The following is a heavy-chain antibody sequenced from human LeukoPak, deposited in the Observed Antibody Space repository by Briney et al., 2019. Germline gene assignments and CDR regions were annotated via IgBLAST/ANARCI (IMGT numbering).Heavy chain of an antibody. CDR1: GGSFSSYY. V-gene: IGHV4-59*08. D-gene: IGHD6-19*01. J-gene: IGHJ4*02. Sequence: SDTLSLTCTVSGGSFSSYYWSWIRQPPGKGLEWIGYIYYSGSTNYNPSLKSRVTISVDTSKNQFSLKMSSVTAADTAVYYCASGRYSRYYFDYWGQGTLVTVSS. CDR2: IYYSGST. CDR3: ASGRYSRYYFDY.